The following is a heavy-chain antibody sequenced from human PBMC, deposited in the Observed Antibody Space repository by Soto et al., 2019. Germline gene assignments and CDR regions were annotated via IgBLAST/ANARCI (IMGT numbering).Heavy chain of an antibody. V-gene: IGHV1-18*01. J-gene: IGHJ4*02. Sequence: SXKVSFKAAGYTXTSYGIRWVRQAPGQGLEWIGWISAYNGNTNYAQKLQGRVTMNKYTSTSTAYIELRSLRSDDTAVYYFARDYAMNVLYYYDFWSGYYPAPFVDYWGQGTLVTV. D-gene: IGHD3-3*01. CDR2: ISAYNGNT. CDR3: ARDYAMNVLYYYDFWSGYYPAPFVDY. CDR1: GYTXTSYG.